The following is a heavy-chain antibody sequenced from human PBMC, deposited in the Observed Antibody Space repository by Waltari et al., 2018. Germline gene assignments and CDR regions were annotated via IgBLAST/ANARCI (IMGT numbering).Heavy chain of an antibody. D-gene: IGHD1-7*01. Sequence: EVLLVDSGGGLVQPGKSLRLSCIGYEFNFSAYWMSWVRQAPGKGLEWVATIKEDGSERYYVDSVKGRFTISRDNTKSSVYLEMNNLRAEDSAVYYCARAKLTFDFWGQGNLVTVSS. CDR1: EFNFSAYW. CDR2: IKEDGSER. V-gene: IGHV3-7*01. CDR3: ARAKLTFDF. J-gene: IGHJ4*02.